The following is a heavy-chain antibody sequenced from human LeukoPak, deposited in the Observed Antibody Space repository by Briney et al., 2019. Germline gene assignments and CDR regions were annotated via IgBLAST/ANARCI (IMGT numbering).Heavy chain of an antibody. CDR3: ASGDRSGYYYAAFDY. CDR1: GFTFSTYA. V-gene: IGHV3-30*02. CDR2: IRYDGSDK. J-gene: IGHJ4*02. Sequence: GGSLRLSCAASGFTFSTYAMHWVRQAPGKGLEWVAFIRYDGSDKYYADSVKGRFTISRDNSKNTLYLQMNSLRPEDTAVYYCASGDRSGYYYAAFDYWGQGTLVTVSS. D-gene: IGHD3-22*01.